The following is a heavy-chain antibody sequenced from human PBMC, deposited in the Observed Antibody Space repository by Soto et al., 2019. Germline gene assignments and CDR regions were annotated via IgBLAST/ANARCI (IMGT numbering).Heavy chain of an antibody. Sequence: PGESLKISCKASGYSFRTYWIGWVRQRPGKGLDWMGVVYPSDSYTRYNPSFQGHVSISADKSISTAYLQWSSLRASDTAIYYCARRTPRYYSGSYNPEAFDIWGQGTMVTVSS. CDR1: GYSFRTYW. CDR2: VYPSDSYT. D-gene: IGHD1-26*01. J-gene: IGHJ3*02. V-gene: IGHV5-51*01. CDR3: ARRTPRYYSGSYNPEAFDI.